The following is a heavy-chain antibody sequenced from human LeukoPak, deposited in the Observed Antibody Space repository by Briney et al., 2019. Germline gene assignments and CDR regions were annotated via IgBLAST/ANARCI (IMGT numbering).Heavy chain of an antibody. J-gene: IGHJ6*02. Sequence: ASVKVSCKASGYTFTGYYMHWVRQAPGQGLEWTGWINPNTGATDIAQKFQGRVTMTRDTSISAAYMELSRLRSDDTAVYYCTRDHCSYINCYEDYYHGMDVWGQGTTVTVSS. CDR1: GYTFTGYY. V-gene: IGHV1-2*02. D-gene: IGHD2-2*01. CDR2: INPNTGAT. CDR3: TRDHCSYINCYEDYYHGMDV.